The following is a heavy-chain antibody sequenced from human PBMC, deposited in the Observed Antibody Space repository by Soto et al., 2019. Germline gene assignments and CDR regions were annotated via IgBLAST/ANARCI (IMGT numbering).Heavy chain of an antibody. CDR2: INPNSGTT. D-gene: IGHD6-13*01. CDR1: GSTFTGHY. J-gene: IGHJ6*02. Sequence: ASVKVSGEASGSTFTGHYIHWVRQAPGQGLEWMGWINPNSGTTKYAQKFQGRVTLTRETSITTAYMELNSLKSDDTAVYYCARAGIAAAGSGEYGMDVWGQGTTVTVSS. V-gene: IGHV1-2*02. CDR3: ARAGIAAAGSGEYGMDV.